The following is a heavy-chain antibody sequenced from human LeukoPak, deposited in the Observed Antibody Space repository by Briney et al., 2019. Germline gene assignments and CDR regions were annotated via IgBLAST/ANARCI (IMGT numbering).Heavy chain of an antibody. D-gene: IGHD3-10*01. CDR1: GFTFSSYA. V-gene: IGHV3-23*01. J-gene: IGHJ5*02. CDR3: AKDLLEYYGSGSSNWFDP. CDR2: ISGSGGST. Sequence: GGSLRLSCAASGFTFSSYAMSWVRQAPGKGLEWVSAISGSGGSTYYADSVKGRFTISRDNSKNTLYLQMNSLRAEDTAVYYCAKDLLEYYGSGSSNWFDPWGQGTLVTVST.